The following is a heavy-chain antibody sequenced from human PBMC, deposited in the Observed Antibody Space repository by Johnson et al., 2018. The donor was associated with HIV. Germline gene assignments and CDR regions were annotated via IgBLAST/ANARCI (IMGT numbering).Heavy chain of an antibody. CDR1: GFFFSGSA. D-gene: IGHD1-26*01. CDR3: TTHQIWETFYAFDI. J-gene: IGHJ3*02. CDR2: IRSKADGETT. Sequence: VQLVESGGGLVQPGGSLKLSCAASGFFFSGSAMHWVRQASGKGLEWVGRIRSKADGETTDYATPVKGRFTISRDDSKNTLYLQMNSLKTEDTAVYYCTTHQIWETFYAFDIWGQGTVVTVSS. V-gene: IGHV3-73*02.